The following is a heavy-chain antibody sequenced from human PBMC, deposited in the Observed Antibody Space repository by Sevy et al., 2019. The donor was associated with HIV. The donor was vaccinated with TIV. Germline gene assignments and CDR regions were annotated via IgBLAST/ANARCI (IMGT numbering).Heavy chain of an antibody. J-gene: IGHJ4*02. Sequence: SEILSLTCAVYGGSFSGYYWSWIRQPPGKGLEWIGEINHRGSTNYNPSLKSRVTISVDTSKNQFSLKLSSVTAADTAVYYCARTRGGLDYWGQGTLVTVSS. V-gene: IGHV4-34*01. CDR1: GGSFSGYY. D-gene: IGHD3-10*01. CDR3: ARTRGGLDY. CDR2: INHRGST.